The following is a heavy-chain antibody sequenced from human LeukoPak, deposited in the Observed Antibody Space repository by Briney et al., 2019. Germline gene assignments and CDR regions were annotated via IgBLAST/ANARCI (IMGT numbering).Heavy chain of an antibody. J-gene: IGHJ4*02. V-gene: IGHV1-24*01. Sequence: ASVKVSCKVSGYTLTELSMHWVRQAPGKGLEWMGGFDPEDGETIYAQKFQGRVTMTEDTSTDTAYMELSSLRSEDTAVYYCARAGVYYYDSSGYFGYWGQGTLVTVSS. CDR3: ARAGVYYYDSSGYFGY. CDR1: GYTLTELS. D-gene: IGHD3-22*01. CDR2: FDPEDGET.